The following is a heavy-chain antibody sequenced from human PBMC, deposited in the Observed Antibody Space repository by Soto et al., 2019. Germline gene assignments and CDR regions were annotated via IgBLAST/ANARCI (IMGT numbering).Heavy chain of an antibody. J-gene: IGHJ5*02. CDR1: GGSISSYY. CDR3: ARHNGRPYYDILTGYYSPWFDP. D-gene: IGHD3-9*01. CDR2: IYYSGST. V-gene: IGHV4-59*08. Sequence: ETLSLTCTGCGGSISSYYWSWIRQPPGKGLEWIGYIYYSGSTNYNPSLKSRVTISVDTSKNQFSLKLSSVTAADTAVYYCARHNGRPYYDILTGYYSPWFDPWGQGTLVTVSS.